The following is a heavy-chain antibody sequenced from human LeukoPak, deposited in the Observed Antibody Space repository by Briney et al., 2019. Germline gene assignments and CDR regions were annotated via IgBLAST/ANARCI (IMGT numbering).Heavy chain of an antibody. Sequence: GESLKISCKGSGYSFTSYWIGWVRQMPGKGLEWMGIIYPGDSDTRYSPSFQGQVTISGDKSISTAYLQWSSLKASDTAMYYCARQEADFGVVIEYYFDYWGQGTLVTVSS. J-gene: IGHJ4*02. V-gene: IGHV5-51*01. D-gene: IGHD3-3*01. CDR1: GYSFTSYW. CDR2: IYPGDSDT. CDR3: ARQEADFGVVIEYYFDY.